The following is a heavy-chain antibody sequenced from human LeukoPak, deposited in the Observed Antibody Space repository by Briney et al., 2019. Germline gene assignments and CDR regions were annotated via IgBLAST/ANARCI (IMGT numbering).Heavy chain of an antibody. CDR2: ISSSSSTI. D-gene: IGHD1-14*01. CDR1: GFTFSSYS. Sequence: GGSLRLSCAASGFTFSSYSMNWVRQAPGKGLEWVSYISSSSSTIYYADSVKGRFTISRDNAKNSLYLQMNSLRAEDTAVYYCARAPPHDAFDIWGQGTMVTVSS. CDR3: ARAPPHDAFDI. J-gene: IGHJ3*02. V-gene: IGHV3-48*01.